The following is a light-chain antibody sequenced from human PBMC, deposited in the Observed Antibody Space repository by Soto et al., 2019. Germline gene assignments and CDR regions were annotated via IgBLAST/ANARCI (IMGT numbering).Light chain of an antibody. CDR1: QDISNY. CDR3: QQYDNLLPMST. V-gene: IGKV1-33*01. CDR2: DAS. J-gene: IGKJ2*01. Sequence: DIQMTQSPSSLSASVGDRVTITCQASQDISNYLNWYQQKPGKAPKLLIYDASTLETGGPSRYSGSGSGTDFTFTISSLQPEDIGTYYCQQYDNLLPMSTFGQGTKLEIK.